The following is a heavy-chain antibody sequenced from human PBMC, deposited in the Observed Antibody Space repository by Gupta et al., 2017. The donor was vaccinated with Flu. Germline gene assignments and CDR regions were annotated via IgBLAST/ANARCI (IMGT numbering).Heavy chain of an antibody. CDR3: ARDAWAGTTGVYYYYYMDV. V-gene: IGHV3-30*04. D-gene: IGHD1-1*01. Sequence: HWVRQSPGKGLEWVAVISYDGTNKYYADSVKGRCTFSRDNSKNTLYLQVNSLRAEDTGVYYCARDAWAGTTGVYYYYYMDVWGKGTTVFVSS. CDR2: ISYDGTNK. J-gene: IGHJ6*03.